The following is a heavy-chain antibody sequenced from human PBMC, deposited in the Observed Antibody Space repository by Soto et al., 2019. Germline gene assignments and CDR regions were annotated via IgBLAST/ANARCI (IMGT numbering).Heavy chain of an antibody. J-gene: IGHJ4*01. CDR3: AKPYSGSPPKNFDY. CDR2: ISYDGSNK. Sequence: HPGGSLRLSCVASVFSFSIYGMYFVRQAPGKGLEWVAAISYDGSNKYYVDSVMGRFTISRDNSKNTVYLQMNSLRAEDTAVYYCAKPYSGSPPKNFDYWGQGTLVTVSS. CDR1: VFSFSIYG. D-gene: IGHD1-26*01. V-gene: IGHV3-30*18.